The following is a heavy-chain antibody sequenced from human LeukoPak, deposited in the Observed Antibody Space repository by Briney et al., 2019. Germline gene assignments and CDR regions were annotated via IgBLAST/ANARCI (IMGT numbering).Heavy chain of an antibody. CDR1: GFTVSSNY. D-gene: IGHD4-17*01. CDR2: IYSGGST. V-gene: IGHV3-53*01. CDR3: ARDLHGAERGY. J-gene: IGHJ4*02. Sequence: GGSLRLSCAASGFTVSSNYMSWVRQAPGKGLEWVSVIYSGGSTYYADSVKGRFTISRGNSKNTLYLQMNSLRAEDTAVYYCARDLHGAERGYWGQGTLVTVSS.